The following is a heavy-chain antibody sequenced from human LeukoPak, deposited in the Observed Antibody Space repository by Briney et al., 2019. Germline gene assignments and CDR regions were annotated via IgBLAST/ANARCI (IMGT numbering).Heavy chain of an antibody. CDR3: AKDTRSSWYCATACGRASFDI. J-gene: IGHJ3*02. CDR1: GFTFSSYP. CDR2: MSGGVGST. Sequence: GGSLRLSCAASGFTFSSYPMSWVRQAPGKGLEWVSAMSGGVGSTYYADSVKGRFTISRDHSKNTQYLQMNSLRADDTSVYYCAKDTRSSWYCATACGRASFDIWGQGTMVTVSS. V-gene: IGHV3-23*01. D-gene: IGHD6-13*01.